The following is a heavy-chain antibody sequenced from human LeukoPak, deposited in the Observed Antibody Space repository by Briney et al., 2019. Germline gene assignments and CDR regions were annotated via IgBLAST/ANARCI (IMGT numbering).Heavy chain of an antibody. CDR1: GFTFGNYA. J-gene: IGHJ4*02. Sequence: GGSLRLSCVASGFTFGNYAMSWVRQPPGKGLEWVSAITGSGDSTFNADSVKGRFTISRDNSKNTLHLQMNNLRAEDTAIYYCAKSRIVVVTAIDYWGQGILVTVSS. CDR3: AKSRIVVVTAIDY. CDR2: ITGSGDST. V-gene: IGHV3-23*01. D-gene: IGHD2-21*02.